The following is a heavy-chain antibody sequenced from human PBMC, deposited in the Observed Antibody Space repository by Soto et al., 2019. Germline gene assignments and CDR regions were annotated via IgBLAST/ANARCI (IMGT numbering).Heavy chain of an antibody. V-gene: IGHV3-23*01. D-gene: IGHD3-16*02. Sequence: PGGSLRLSSAASGFTFSSHLMHWVRQAPGQGLDWVSGISASGGGGSTFYTDSVKGRFTISRDNSKNTWYLQMSSLRVEDTAICYCAQTWGSYREVFDYWGHGTLVTVSS. CDR2: ISASGGGGST. CDR3: AQTWGSYREVFDY. CDR1: GFTFSSHL. J-gene: IGHJ4*01.